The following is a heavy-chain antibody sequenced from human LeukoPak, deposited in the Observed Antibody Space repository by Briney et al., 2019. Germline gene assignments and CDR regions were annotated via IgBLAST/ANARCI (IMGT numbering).Heavy chain of an antibody. J-gene: IGHJ4*02. CDR3: ARGGSAGGATLPRRSFDY. V-gene: IGHV3-30-3*01. Sequence: GGSLRLSCAASGFTFSNYAINWVRQAPGKGLEWVAVISYDGIDKYYADSVKGRFTISRDNSKNTLSLQMNSLKTEDTAVYYCARGGSAGGATLPRRSFDYWGQGTLVTVSS. CDR2: ISYDGIDK. D-gene: IGHD1-26*01. CDR1: GFTFSNYA.